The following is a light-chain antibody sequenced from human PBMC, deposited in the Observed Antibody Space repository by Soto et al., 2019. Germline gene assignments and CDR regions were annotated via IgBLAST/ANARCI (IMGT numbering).Light chain of an antibody. Sequence: EIVLTQSPGTLSLSPGERATLSCRASQSFSSTYLAWYQQKPGQAPRLLIYGASSRATGIPDRFSGSGSGTEFTLTISRLEPEDFAVYYCQQYVSSLTFGGGTKVDIK. CDR1: QSFSSTY. V-gene: IGKV3-20*01. CDR2: GAS. J-gene: IGKJ4*01. CDR3: QQYVSSLT.